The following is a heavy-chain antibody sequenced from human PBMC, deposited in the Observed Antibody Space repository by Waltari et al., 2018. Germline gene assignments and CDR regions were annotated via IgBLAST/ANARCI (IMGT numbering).Heavy chain of an antibody. V-gene: IGHV3-30*02. D-gene: IGHD2-2*02. Sequence: QVNLVESGGGVVQPGGSLRLSCATSGFTFSNFGMHWVRQAPGKGLGGVALIWFDGSDKFYADSGRGRFTISRDNSARTLYLDMDSLRLDDTAMYYCAKDAFGNTYLDFWGQGTLVTVSS. CDR1: GFTFSNFG. J-gene: IGHJ4*02. CDR2: IWFDGSDK. CDR3: AKDAFGNTYLDF.